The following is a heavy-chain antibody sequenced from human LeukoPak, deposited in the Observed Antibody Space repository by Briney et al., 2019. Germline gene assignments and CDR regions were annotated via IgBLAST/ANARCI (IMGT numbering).Heavy chain of an antibody. CDR1: GYSFTSYW. V-gene: IGHV5-51*01. CDR3: ARLIVVPAAMGSGTLDY. D-gene: IGHD2-2*01. CDR2: IYPGDSDT. Sequence: GESLKISCKGSGYSFTSYWIAWVRPMPGKGLEWMGIIYPGDSDTRYSPSFQGQVTISADKSISTAYLQWSSLKASDTAMYYCARLIVVPAAMGSGTLDYWGQGTLVTVSS. J-gene: IGHJ4*02.